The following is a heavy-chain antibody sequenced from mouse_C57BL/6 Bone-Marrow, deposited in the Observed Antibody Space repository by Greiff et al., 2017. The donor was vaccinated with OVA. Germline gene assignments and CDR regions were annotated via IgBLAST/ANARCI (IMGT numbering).Heavy chain of an antibody. CDR3: TTCYYFFDY. CDR1: GFNIKDYY. V-gene: IGHV14-1*01. D-gene: IGHD2-1*01. CDR2: IDPGDGDT. J-gene: IGHJ2*01. Sequence: VQLQQSGAELVRPGASVKLSCTASGFNIKDYYMHWVKQRPGQGLEWIGRIDPGDGDTEYAPKFQGKATLTADTSSNTAYLQLSSLTSEDTAVYYCTTCYYFFDYWGQGTTLTVSS.